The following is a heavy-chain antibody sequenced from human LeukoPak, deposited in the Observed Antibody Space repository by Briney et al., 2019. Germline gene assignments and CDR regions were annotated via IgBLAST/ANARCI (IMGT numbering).Heavy chain of an antibody. J-gene: IGHJ3*02. CDR2: IYPGDSGT. V-gene: IGHV5-51*01. D-gene: IGHD7-27*01. Sequence: GESLKISCKGSGYSFTSYWIGWVRQMPGKGLEWMGIIYPGDSGTKYSPSFQGQVTISTDKSNSTAYLQWSSLKASDTAVYYCARPQDFGLTGMNAFDIWGQGTMVTVSS. CDR3: ARPQDFGLTGMNAFDI. CDR1: GYSFTSYW.